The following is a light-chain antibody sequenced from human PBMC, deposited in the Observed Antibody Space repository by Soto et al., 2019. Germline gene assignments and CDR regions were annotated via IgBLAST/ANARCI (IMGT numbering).Light chain of an antibody. V-gene: IGLV2-14*03. CDR2: EVT. J-gene: IGLJ1*01. CDR3: ISYTTSSTLV. CDR1: SSDVGGYNF. Sequence: QSALTQPASVSGSPGQSITISCTGTSSDVGGYNFVSWYQQHPGKAPKLMIYEVTSRPSGVSTRFSGSKSGNTASLTISGLQAEDEADYYCISYTTSSTLVFGTGTKLNVL.